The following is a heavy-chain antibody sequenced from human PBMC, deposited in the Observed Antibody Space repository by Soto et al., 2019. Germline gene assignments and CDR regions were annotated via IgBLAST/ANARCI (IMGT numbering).Heavy chain of an antibody. Sequence: ETLSLTCTVSGESINGYYWSWIRQPPGKGLEWIGYVYFSGSNNYNPSLKSRVTISVNTSKQQVSLRLSSVTAADTAVYYCARSIATPGTNIDYWGQGTLVTVSS. CDR1: GESINGYY. CDR2: VYFSGSN. J-gene: IGHJ4*02. CDR3: ARSIATPGTNIDY. D-gene: IGHD6-13*01. V-gene: IGHV4-59*01.